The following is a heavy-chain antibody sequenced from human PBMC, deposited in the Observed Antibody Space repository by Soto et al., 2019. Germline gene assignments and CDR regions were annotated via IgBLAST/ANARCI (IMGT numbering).Heavy chain of an antibody. D-gene: IGHD5-12*01. V-gene: IGHV1-18*01. CDR2: ISAYNGNT. Sequence: GASVKVSCKASGYTFTSYGISWVRQAPGQGLEWMGWISAYNGNTNYAQKLQGRVTMTTDTSTSTAYMELRSLRSDDTALYYCAKHDGGYDRTDAFDIWGQGTMVTVSS. J-gene: IGHJ3*02. CDR1: GYTFTSYG. CDR3: AKHDGGYDRTDAFDI.